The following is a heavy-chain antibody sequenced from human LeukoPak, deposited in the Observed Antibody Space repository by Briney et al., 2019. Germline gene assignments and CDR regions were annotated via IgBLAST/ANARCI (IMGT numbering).Heavy chain of an antibody. CDR1: GYTFTGYY. D-gene: IGHD2-21*02. V-gene: IGHV1-2*06. J-gene: IGHJ4*02. CDR2: INPNSGGT. Sequence: ASVNVSCKASGYTFTGYYMHWVRQAPGQGLEWMGRINPNSGGTNYAQKFQGRVTMTRDTSISTAYMELSRLRSDDTAVYYCAREVAYCGGDCYFALWGQGTLVTVSS. CDR3: AREVAYCGGDCYFAL.